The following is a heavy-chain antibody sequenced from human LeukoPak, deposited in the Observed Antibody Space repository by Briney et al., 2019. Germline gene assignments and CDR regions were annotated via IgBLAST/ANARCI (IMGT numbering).Heavy chain of an antibody. V-gene: IGHV1-2*02. CDR3: ARGGPRGGAYDSSGYYSYYFDY. Sequence: ASVKVSCKASGYTFTGYYIHWVRQAPGQGLEWMGWMNPDSGGTNYAQRFQGRVTMTRDTSISTAYMELSRLRSDDTAVYYCARGGPRGGAYDSSGYYSYYFDYWGQGTLVTVSS. J-gene: IGHJ4*02. CDR2: MNPDSGGT. CDR1: GYTFTGYY. D-gene: IGHD3-22*01.